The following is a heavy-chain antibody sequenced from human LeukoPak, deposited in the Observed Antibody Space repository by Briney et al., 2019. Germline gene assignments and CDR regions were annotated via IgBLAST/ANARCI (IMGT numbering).Heavy chain of an antibody. V-gene: IGHV1-46*01. D-gene: IGHD3-9*01. CDR1: GYTFTSYY. Sequence: HEASVKVSCKASGYTFTSYYMHWVRQAPGQGLEWMGIINPSGCSTSYAQKFQGRVTMTRDTSTSTVYMELSSLRSEDTAVYYCARSPQDYDILTGYYPNYGMDVWGQGTTVTVSS. CDR2: INPSGCST. J-gene: IGHJ6*02. CDR3: ARSPQDYDILTGYYPNYGMDV.